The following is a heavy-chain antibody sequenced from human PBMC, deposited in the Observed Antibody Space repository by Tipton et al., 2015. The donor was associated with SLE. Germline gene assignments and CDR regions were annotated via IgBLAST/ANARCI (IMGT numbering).Heavy chain of an antibody. J-gene: IGHJ3*01. D-gene: IGHD1/OR15-1a*01. CDR2: IYYSGST. Sequence: TLSLTCTVSGGSISSSSYYWGWIRQPPGKGLEWIGSIYYSGSTYYNPSPKSRVTISEDTSKNQFSLKLSSVTAADTAVYYCARQTTIGWPSWAFDVCGQGTMVTVSS. V-gene: IGHV4-39*01. CDR3: ARQTTIGWPSWAFDV. CDR1: GGSISSSSYY.